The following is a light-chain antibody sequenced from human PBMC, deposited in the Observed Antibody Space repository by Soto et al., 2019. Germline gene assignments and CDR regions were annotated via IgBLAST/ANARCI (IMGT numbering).Light chain of an antibody. V-gene: IGLV4-69*01. Sequence: QLVLTQLPSASASLGASVKLTCTLNSGHSSYAIAWHQQQPEKGPRYLMKLNSDGSHSKGDGIPDRFSGSSSGAERYLTISSLQSEDEADYYCQTWGTGIQVFGGGTKLTVL. CDR1: SGHSSYA. CDR3: QTWGTGIQV. CDR2: LNSDGSH. J-gene: IGLJ2*01.